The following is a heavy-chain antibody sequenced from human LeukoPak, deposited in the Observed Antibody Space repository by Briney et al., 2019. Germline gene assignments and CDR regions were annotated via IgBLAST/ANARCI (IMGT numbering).Heavy chain of an antibody. V-gene: IGHV3-23*01. D-gene: IGHD6-19*01. J-gene: IGHJ5*02. CDR3: ARVGSGWFSTFDT. CDR2: ISGSGGST. Sequence: GGSLRLSCAASGFTFSSYAMSWVRQAPGKGLEWVSAISGSGGSTYYADSVKGRFTISRDNSNNILYLQMNSLRAEDTAVYYCARVGSGWFSTFDTWGQGTLVTVSS. CDR1: GFTFSSYA.